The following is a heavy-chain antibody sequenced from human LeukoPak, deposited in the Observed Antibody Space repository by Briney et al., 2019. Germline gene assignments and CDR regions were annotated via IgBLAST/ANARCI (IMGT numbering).Heavy chain of an antibody. J-gene: IGHJ4*02. CDR2: MNPNSGNT. CDR1: GYTFTSYD. D-gene: IGHD3-22*01. Sequence: EASVKVSCKASGYTFTSYDINWVRQATGQGLEWMGWMNPNSGNTGYAQKFQGRVTITRNTSISTAYMELSSLRSEDTAVYYCARGRLGMDYDSRRVFDYWGQGTLVTVSS. CDR3: ARGRLGMDYDSRRVFDY. V-gene: IGHV1-8*01.